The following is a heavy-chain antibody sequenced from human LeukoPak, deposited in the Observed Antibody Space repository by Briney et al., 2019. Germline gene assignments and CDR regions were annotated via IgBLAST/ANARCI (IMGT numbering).Heavy chain of an antibody. V-gene: IGHV3-33*08. CDR3: ARDPEGYSYGYYFDY. D-gene: IGHD5-18*01. CDR1: GFTFSDYY. CDR2: IWYDGRNK. J-gene: IGHJ4*02. Sequence: GGSLRLSCAASGFTFSDYYMDWVRQAPGKGLEWVAVIWYDGRNKYYADSVKGRFTISRDNSKNTLFLQMNSLRAEDTAVYYCARDPEGYSYGYYFDYWGQGTLVTVSS.